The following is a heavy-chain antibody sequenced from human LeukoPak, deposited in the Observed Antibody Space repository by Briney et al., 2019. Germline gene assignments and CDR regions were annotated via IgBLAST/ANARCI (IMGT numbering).Heavy chain of an antibody. J-gene: IGHJ5*02. CDR2: ISSSSSYT. CDR3: ARGLVGEGEFDP. V-gene: IGHV3-11*06. Sequence: KPGRSLRLSCTASGFTFGDYAMSWIRQAPGKGLEWVSYISSSSSYTNYADSVKGRFTISRDNAKNSLYLQMNSLRAEDTAVYYCARGLVGEGEFDPRGQGTLVTVSS. CDR1: GFTFGDYA. D-gene: IGHD1-26*01.